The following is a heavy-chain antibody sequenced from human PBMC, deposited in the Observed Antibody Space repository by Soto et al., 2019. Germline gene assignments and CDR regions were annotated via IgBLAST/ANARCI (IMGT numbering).Heavy chain of an antibody. CDR3: AKSGGKDYYYYMDV. V-gene: IGHV3-23*01. Sequence: EVQLLESGGALAQPGESLRLSCAASGFTFNSYAMSWVSLAPGKGLEWVSAISGSGGSTYYADSVKGRFTISRDNSKNTLYLQMNSLRAEDTAIFYCAKSGGKDYYYYMDVWGKGTTVTVSS. D-gene: IGHD3-10*01. CDR2: ISGSGGST. CDR1: GFTFNSYA. J-gene: IGHJ6*03.